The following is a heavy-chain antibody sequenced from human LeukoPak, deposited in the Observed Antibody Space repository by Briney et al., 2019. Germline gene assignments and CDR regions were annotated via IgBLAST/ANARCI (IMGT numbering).Heavy chain of an antibody. V-gene: IGHV4-39*07. CDR1: GGSISGGSHY. CDR2: MFHSGST. J-gene: IGHJ4*02. D-gene: IGHD2-2*01. CDR3: AREYCSTTTSCYLGKPATESYFDC. Sequence: PSETLSLTCTVSGGSISGGSHYWGWIRQPPGKGLEWIGSMFHSGSTYHNPSLKSRVTISLGPSKNQFSLKLSSVTAADTAVYYCAREYCSTTTSCYLGKPATESYFDCWGQGTLVTVSS.